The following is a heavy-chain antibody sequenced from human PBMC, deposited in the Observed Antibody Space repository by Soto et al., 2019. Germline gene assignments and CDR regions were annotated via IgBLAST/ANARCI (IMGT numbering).Heavy chain of an antibody. D-gene: IGHD1-26*01. CDR3: AKDLSKIRGSYLDY. Sequence: GGSLRLSCAASGFRFSIYAMSWVRQAPGKGLEWVSGIGGGNDDTYYTDSVKGRFIISRDNSKSTLSLQMNGLRAEDTAVYYCAKDLSKIRGSYLDYWGQGTLVTVSS. J-gene: IGHJ4*02. CDR2: IGGGNDDT. V-gene: IGHV3-23*01. CDR1: GFRFSIYA.